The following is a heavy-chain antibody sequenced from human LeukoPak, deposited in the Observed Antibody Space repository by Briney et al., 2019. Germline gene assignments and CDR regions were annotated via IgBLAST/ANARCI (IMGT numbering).Heavy chain of an antibody. V-gene: IGHV1-69*13. J-gene: IGHJ4*02. CDR2: IIPIFGTA. Sequence: SVKVSCKASGGTFSSYAISWVRQAPGQGLEWMGGIIPIFGTANHAQKFQGRVTITADESTSTAYMELSSLRSEDTAVYYCARDRRVVAAAGHYFDYWGQGTLVTVSS. D-gene: IGHD6-13*01. CDR3: ARDRRVVAAAGHYFDY. CDR1: GGTFSSYA.